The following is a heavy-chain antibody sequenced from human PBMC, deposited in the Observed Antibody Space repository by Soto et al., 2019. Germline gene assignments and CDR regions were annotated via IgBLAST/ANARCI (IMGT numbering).Heavy chain of an antibody. CDR1: GFTFSSYS. CDR3: ARDSDDYCSGGSCYHYGMDV. D-gene: IGHD2-15*01. CDR2: ISSSSSYI. V-gene: IGHV3-21*01. J-gene: IGHJ6*02. Sequence: VGSLRLSCAASGFTFSSYSMNWVRQAPGKGLEWVSSISSSSSYIYYADSVKGRFTISRDNAKNSPYPQMNSLRAEDTAVYYCARDSDDYCSGGSCYHYGMDVWGQGTTVTVSS.